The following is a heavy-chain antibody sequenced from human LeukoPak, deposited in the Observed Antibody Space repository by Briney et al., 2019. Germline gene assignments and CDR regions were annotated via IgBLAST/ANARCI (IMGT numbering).Heavy chain of an antibody. J-gene: IGHJ3*02. CDR3: ARGAGPRWLQSKRGAFDI. D-gene: IGHD5-24*01. CDR1: GGSFSGYY. CDR2: INHSGST. Sequence: SETLSLTCAVYGGSFSGYYGSWIRQPPGKGLEWIGEINHSGSTNYNPSLKSRVTISVDTSKNQFSLKLSSVTAADTAVYYCARGAGPRWLQSKRGAFDIWGQGTMVTVSS. V-gene: IGHV4-34*01.